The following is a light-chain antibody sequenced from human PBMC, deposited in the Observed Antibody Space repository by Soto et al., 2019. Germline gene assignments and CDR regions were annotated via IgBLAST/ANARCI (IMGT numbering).Light chain of an antibody. CDR1: QSVTSNY. V-gene: IGKV3-20*01. Sequence: DIVLTQSPGTLSLSPGERATLSCRASQSVTSNYLAWYQQKPGQAPRLLMYGTSSRATGIPDRFSGSGSGTDFTLTISSLEPEDFAVYYCHQYDQWPITFGQGTRLEIK. J-gene: IGKJ5*01. CDR3: HQYDQWPIT. CDR2: GTS.